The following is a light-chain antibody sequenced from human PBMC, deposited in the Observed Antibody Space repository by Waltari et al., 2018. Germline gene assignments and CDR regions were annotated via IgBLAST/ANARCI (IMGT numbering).Light chain of an antibody. V-gene: IGLV3-1*01. CDR2: QDS. CDR1: KLETKY. Sequence: SDELTQPPSLSVSPGQTASIPCSGDKLETKYVCWYQQRPGHSPLLVIYQDSRRPSGIPERFSGSNSGNTATLTVSGTQAMDEADYYCQACDSASAVVFGGGTK. CDR3: QACDSASAVV. J-gene: IGLJ2*01.